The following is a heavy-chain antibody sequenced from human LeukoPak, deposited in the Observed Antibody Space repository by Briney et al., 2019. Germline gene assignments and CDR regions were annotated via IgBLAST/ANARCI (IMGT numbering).Heavy chain of an antibody. J-gene: IGHJ5*02. Sequence: PSESLSLTCAVYGGSFSDYYWSWIRQPPGKGLEWIGEINHSGNTIYNPSLKSRVTISVDTSKNQFSLRLSSVTAADTTVYYCAGGITMVRGVKTRNWFDPWGQGTLVTLSS. CDR1: GGSFSDYY. D-gene: IGHD3-10*01. V-gene: IGHV4-34*01. CDR2: INHSGNT. CDR3: AGGITMVRGVKTRNWFDP.